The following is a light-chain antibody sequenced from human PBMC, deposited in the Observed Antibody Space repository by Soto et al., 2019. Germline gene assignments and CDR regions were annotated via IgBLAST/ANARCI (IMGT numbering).Light chain of an antibody. CDR3: QQYNSYST. Sequence: DIQMTQSPSTLSGSVGDRVTITCRASQTISSWLAWYQQKPGKAPKLLIYKASGLEGGVPSRFSGSGSGTDFTLTISGLHREDFATYYCQQYNSYSTFGQGTKVDIK. V-gene: IGKV1-5*03. J-gene: IGKJ1*01. CDR1: QTISSW. CDR2: KAS.